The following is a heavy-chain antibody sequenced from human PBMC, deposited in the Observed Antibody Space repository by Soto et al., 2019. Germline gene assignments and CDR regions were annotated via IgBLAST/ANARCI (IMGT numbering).Heavy chain of an antibody. J-gene: IGHJ4*02. V-gene: IGHV3-7*04. CDR2: INLDGSEK. D-gene: IGHD3-16*01. CDR1: GFTFTSYW. Sequence: EVQLVESGGGLVQPGGSLRLSCAASGFTFTSYWMDWVRQATGKGLEWVAIINLDGSEKHYVDSVKGRFTISRDNAKNSLYLEMDSLRVEDTAVYYSVTDLDDKCWGAYWGQRLLVTVS. CDR3: VTDLDDKCWGAY.